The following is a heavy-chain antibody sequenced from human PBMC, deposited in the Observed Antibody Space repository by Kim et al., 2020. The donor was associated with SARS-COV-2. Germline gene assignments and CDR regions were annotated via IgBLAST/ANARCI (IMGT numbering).Heavy chain of an antibody. CDR1: GFSFTSYA. CDR3: AKDRRFSTGLGAFDI. V-gene: IGHV3-23*01. Sequence: GGSLRLSCEASGFSFTSYAMTWVRRAPGKGLEWVSTISGSSITTYHADSVKGPFTISRDDSKKTLYLQMNSLRAEDTAVYYCAKDRRFSTGLGAFDIWGQGTMVTVSS. D-gene: IGHD3-9*01. J-gene: IGHJ3*02. CDR2: ISGSSITT.